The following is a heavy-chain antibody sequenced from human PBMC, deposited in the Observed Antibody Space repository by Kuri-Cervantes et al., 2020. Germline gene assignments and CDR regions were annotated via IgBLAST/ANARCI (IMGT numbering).Heavy chain of an antibody. CDR2: ISYDGSNK. J-gene: IGHJ3*02. Sequence: GESLKISCAASGFTFSSYSMNWVRQAPGKGLEWVAVISYDGSNKYYADSVKGRFTISRDNSKNTLYLQMNSLRAEDTAVYYCAKDSSWELLAGAFDIWGQGTMVTVSS. V-gene: IGHV3-30*18. D-gene: IGHD1-26*01. CDR1: GFTFSSYS. CDR3: AKDSSWELLAGAFDI.